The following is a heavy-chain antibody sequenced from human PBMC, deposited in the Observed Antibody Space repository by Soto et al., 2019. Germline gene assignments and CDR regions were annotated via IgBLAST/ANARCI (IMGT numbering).Heavy chain of an antibody. V-gene: IGHV3-30-3*01. J-gene: IGHJ4*02. Sequence: PGGSLRLSCATSVFTFRNYALHWVRQAPGKGLEWVALMSFDGYNKYYADSVKGRFTISRDSSKNTLFLQMNTLRVEDTAVYYCAASEGYYDSSGPALGYWGQGSLVTVSS. D-gene: IGHD3-22*01. CDR2: MSFDGYNK. CDR1: VFTFRNYA. CDR3: AASEGYYDSSGPALGY.